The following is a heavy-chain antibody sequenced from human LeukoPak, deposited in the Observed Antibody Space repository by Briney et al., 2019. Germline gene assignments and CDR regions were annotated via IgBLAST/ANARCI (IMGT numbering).Heavy chain of an antibody. J-gene: IGHJ4*02. CDR3: ARDIATVQHQD. CDR2: ISGYNGKT. D-gene: IGHD1-1*01. CDR1: GYTFTNYG. V-gene: IGHV1-18*01. Sequence: ASVKVSCKTSGYTFTNYGISWVRQAPGQGLEWMGWISGYNGKTNYVQKFRGRVAMTADTSTSTVYMELRSLRSDDTAAYYCARDIATVQHQDWGQGTLVTVSS.